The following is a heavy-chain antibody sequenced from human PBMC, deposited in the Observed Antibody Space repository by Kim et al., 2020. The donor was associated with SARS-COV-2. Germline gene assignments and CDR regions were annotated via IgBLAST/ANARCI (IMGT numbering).Heavy chain of an antibody. CDR2: ISSSSSYI. Sequence: GGSLRLSCAASGFTFSSYSMNWVRQAPGKGLEWVSSISSSSSYIYYADSVKGRFTISRDNAKNSLYLQMNSLRAEDTAVYYCARDDKYSSGWYFWFDPWGQGTLVTVSS. V-gene: IGHV3-21*01. CDR1: GFTFSSYS. J-gene: IGHJ5*02. CDR3: ARDDKYSSGWYFWFDP. D-gene: IGHD6-19*01.